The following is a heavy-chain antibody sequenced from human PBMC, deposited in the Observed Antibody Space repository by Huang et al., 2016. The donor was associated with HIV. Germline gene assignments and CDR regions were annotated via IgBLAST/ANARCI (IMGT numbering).Heavy chain of an antibody. J-gene: IGHJ4*02. CDR1: GFTFSSYG. Sequence: QVQLVESGGGVVQPGRSLRISCAASGFTFSSYGMHWVRQAPGQGLEWVAVISYDAKTKYYADSVKGRFSISRDNSKTTVYLQLNSLIVEDTAVYYCAKGGSAAAVLDFWGQGTLVTVSS. V-gene: IGHV3-30*18. D-gene: IGHD6-13*01. CDR3: AKGGSAAAVLDF. CDR2: ISYDAKTK.